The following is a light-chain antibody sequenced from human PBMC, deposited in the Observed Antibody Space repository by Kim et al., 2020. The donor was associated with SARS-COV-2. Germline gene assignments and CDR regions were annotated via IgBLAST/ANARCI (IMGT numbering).Light chain of an antibody. CDR1: PGNVEGHNY. V-gene: IGLV2-14*01. CDR3: ISYTTSTTLFYV. CDR2: DVN. J-gene: IGLJ1*01. Sequence: TIPCTGTPGNVEGHNYAARYNNYPGKTPKQLIYDVNNRPSGVSNRFSGSKSGHTASLTISGLQSEDEADYYCISYTTSTTLFYVFGTGTKVTVL.